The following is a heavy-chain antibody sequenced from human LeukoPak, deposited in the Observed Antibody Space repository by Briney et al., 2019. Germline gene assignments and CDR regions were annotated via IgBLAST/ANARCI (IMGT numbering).Heavy chain of an antibody. Sequence: PGGSLRLSCAASGFTFSSYGMHWVRQAPGKGLEWVAVIRYDGSNKYYADSVKGRFTISRDNSKNTLYLQMNSLRAEDTAVYYCAKDRYYDSSGYYENYFDYWGQGTLVTVSS. CDR2: IRYDGSNK. CDR3: AKDRYYDSSGYYENYFDY. J-gene: IGHJ4*02. CDR1: GFTFSSYG. V-gene: IGHV3-30*02. D-gene: IGHD3-22*01.